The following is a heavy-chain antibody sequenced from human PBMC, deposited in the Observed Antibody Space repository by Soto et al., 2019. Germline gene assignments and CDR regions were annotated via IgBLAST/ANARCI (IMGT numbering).Heavy chain of an antibody. J-gene: IGHJ4*02. CDR2: IYWDYDK. CDR3: AHSYAGGSGSYRDY. Sequence: QITLKESGPTLVKPTQTLTLTCTFSGFSLSTSGVGVGWIRQPPGKALECIALIYWDYDKRYSPSLKSRLTITMDTAKNQVVFTMTNMDPVDTATYYCAHSYAGGSGSYRDYWGQGTLVTVSS. D-gene: IGHD3-10*01. CDR1: GFSLSTSGVG. V-gene: IGHV2-5*02.